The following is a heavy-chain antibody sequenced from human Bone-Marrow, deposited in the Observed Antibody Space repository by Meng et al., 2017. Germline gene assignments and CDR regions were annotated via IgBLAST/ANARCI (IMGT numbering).Heavy chain of an antibody. J-gene: IGHJ4*02. D-gene: IGHD1-26*01. CDR3: ASLGVGPNVY. CDR2: IYHSGST. CDR1: GYSISSGYY. V-gene: IGHV4-38-2*01. Sequence: SETLSLTCAVSGYSISSGYYWGWIRQPPGKGLEWIGSIYHSGSTYYNPSLKSRVTISVDTSKNQFSLKLSSVTAADTAVYYCASLGVGPNVYWGRGTLVTFSS.